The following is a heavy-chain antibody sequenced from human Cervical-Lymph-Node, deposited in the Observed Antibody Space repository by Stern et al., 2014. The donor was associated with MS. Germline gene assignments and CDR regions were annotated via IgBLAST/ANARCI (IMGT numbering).Heavy chain of an antibody. V-gene: IGHV1-46*02. CDR3: AVRYCSGGRCYSVPDV. CDR2: INPSGAT. J-gene: IGHJ6*02. Sequence: QVQLVQSGSEVKKPGASVKVSCKASEYTHNNYLIHWVRQAPGQRPDWMGVINPSGATNYAQKVQDRVTMTTDASTSTFDMELSRLRSEDTAVYYCAVRYCSGGRCYSVPDVWGQGTTVIVSS. D-gene: IGHD2-15*01. CDR1: EYTHNNYL.